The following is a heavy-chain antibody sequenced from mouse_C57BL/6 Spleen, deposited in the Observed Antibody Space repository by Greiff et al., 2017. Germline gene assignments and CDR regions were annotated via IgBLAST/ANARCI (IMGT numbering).Heavy chain of an antibody. J-gene: IGHJ4*01. CDR2: IYPGSGST. CDR1: GYTFTSYW. Sequence: QVQLQQPGAELVKPGASVKMSCKASGYTFTSYWITWVKQRPGQGLEWIGDIYPGSGSTNYNEKFKSKATLTVDTSSSTAYMQLSSLTSEDSAVYYCARYGSSYRGYAMDYWGQGTSVTVSS. V-gene: IGHV1-55*01. D-gene: IGHD1-1*01. CDR3: ARYGSSYRGYAMDY.